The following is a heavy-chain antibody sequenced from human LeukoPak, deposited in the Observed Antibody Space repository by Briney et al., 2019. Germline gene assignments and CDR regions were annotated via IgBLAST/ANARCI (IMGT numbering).Heavy chain of an antibody. V-gene: IGHV3-30*14. CDR2: ISYDGRNK. D-gene: IGHD6-19*01. CDR3: ALAVAGRGLFDY. Sequence: PGGSLRLSCVASKFTFSSYAVHWVRQAPGKGQEWVAVISYDGRNKYYADSVKGRFTISRDNSKNTLYLQMNSLRAEDTAVYYCALAVAGRGLFDYWGQGTLVTVSS. CDR1: KFTFSSYA. J-gene: IGHJ4*02.